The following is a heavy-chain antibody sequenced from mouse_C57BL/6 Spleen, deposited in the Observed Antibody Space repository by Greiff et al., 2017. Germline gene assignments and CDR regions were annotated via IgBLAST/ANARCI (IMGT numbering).Heavy chain of an antibody. D-gene: IGHD1-1*01. V-gene: IGHV1-69*01. CDR3: ARTYYGSSYWYFDV. Sequence: QVQLQQSGAELVMPGASVKLSCKASGYTFTSYWMHWVKQRPGQGLEWIGEIDPSDSYTNYNQKFKGKSTLTVVKSSSTAYMQLSSLTTEDSAVSYCARTYYGSSYWYFDVWGTGTTVTVSA. CDR2: IDPSDSYT. J-gene: IGHJ1*03. CDR1: GYTFTSYW.